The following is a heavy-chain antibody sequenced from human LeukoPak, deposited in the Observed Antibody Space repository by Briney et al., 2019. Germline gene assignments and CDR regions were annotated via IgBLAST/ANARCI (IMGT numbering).Heavy chain of an antibody. V-gene: IGHV3-23*01. CDR2: ISGSGGST. D-gene: IGHD3-22*01. J-gene: IGHJ4*02. CDR3: AKSGSAYFYYFDY. CDR1: GFTFNNNA. Sequence: GGSLRLSCAASGFTFNNNAMSWVRQAPGKGLDWVSSISGSGGSTYYADSVKGRFTISRDNSKSTLYLQMNSLRAEDTAVYYCAKSGSAYFYYFDYWGQGTLVTVSS.